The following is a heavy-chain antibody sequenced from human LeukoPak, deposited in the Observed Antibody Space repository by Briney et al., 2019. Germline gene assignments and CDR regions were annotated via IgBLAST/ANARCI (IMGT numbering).Heavy chain of an antibody. CDR3: AKELDSSGYFDY. CDR1: GFTFSNYD. V-gene: IGHV3-23*01. J-gene: IGHJ4*02. Sequence: PGGSLRLSYAASGFTFSNYDMSWVRQAPGKGLEWVSGISGSGGSTYHADSVKGRFTISRDNSKNTLYLQMNSLRAEDTAVYYCAKELDSSGYFDYWGQGTLVTVSS. CDR2: ISGSGGST. D-gene: IGHD3-22*01.